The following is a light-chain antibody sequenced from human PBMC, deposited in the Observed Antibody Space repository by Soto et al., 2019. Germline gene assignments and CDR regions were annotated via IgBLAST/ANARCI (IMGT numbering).Light chain of an antibody. CDR3: QPRYNWPVT. CDR1: QSVNNNF. Sequence: EIVLTQSPGTLSLSPGERVTLSCSASQSVNNNFLSWYQQKPGQAPRLLMYAASSGATGITDRFSGSGSGTDFALTISSLEPEDFSVYYCQPRYNWPVTFGPGTRLEIK. CDR2: AAS. J-gene: IGKJ5*01. V-gene: IGKV3D-20*02.